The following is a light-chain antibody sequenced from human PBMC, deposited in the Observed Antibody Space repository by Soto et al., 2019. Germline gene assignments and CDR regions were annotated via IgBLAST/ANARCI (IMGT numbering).Light chain of an antibody. Sequence: SYELTQPPSVSVSPGQTASITCSGDKLGDKYACWYQQKPGQSPVLVIYQDSKRPSGIPERFSGSNSGNTATLTISGTQAVDEADYYCQAWDSSTAVFGGGTQLTA. V-gene: IGLV3-1*01. CDR1: KLGDKY. CDR3: QAWDSSTAV. CDR2: QDS. J-gene: IGLJ7*02.